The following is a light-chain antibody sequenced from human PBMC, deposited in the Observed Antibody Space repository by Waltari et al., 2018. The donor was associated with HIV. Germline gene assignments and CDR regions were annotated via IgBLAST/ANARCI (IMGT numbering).Light chain of an antibody. Sequence: QSALTQPASVSGSPGQSITISCTATSGDLDFYNYVSWYQQHPGKAPKLVIYDVFFRPSGISNRFSGSKSGNTASLSISGLQTEDEALYYCTSYTVNSGLVFGGGTRLAV. CDR3: TSYTVNSGLV. J-gene: IGLJ3*02. CDR2: DVF. V-gene: IGLV2-14*03. CDR1: SGDLDFYNY.